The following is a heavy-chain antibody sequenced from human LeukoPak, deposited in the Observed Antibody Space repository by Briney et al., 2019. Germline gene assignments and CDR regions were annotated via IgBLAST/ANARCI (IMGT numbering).Heavy chain of an antibody. CDR3: AKDQNYYGSGPLEY. Sequence: GGSLRLSCAASGFTVSSNYMSWVRQAPGKGLEWVANIKQDGSEKYYVDSVKGRFTVSRDNSKNILYLQMNSLRTEDTAVYYCAKDQNYYGSGPLEYWGQGALVPVSS. CDR1: GFTVSSNY. CDR2: IKQDGSEK. V-gene: IGHV3-7*01. D-gene: IGHD3-10*01. J-gene: IGHJ4*02.